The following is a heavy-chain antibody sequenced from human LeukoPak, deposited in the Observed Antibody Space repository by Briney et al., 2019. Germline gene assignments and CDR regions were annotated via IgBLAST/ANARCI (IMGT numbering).Heavy chain of an antibody. D-gene: IGHD3-10*01. CDR3: ARMEKFYYGSGGFSPPLMDV. Sequence: PGGSLRLSCVASGLIFNSHTMKWVRQAPGKGLEWVSSISSDSNSIYHADSVKGRFTISRDNAKNSLYLQMNSLRAEDTAVYYCARMEKFYYGSGGFSPPLMDVWGQGTTVIVSS. CDR1: GLIFNSHT. CDR2: ISSDSNSI. J-gene: IGHJ6*02. V-gene: IGHV3-21*01.